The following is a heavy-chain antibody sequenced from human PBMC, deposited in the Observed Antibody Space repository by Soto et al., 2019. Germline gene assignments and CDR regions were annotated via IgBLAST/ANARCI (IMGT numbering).Heavy chain of an antibody. CDR1: GGSISSGGYY. Sequence: QVQLQESGPGLVKPSQTLSLTCTVSGGSISSGGYYWSWIRQHPGKGLEWIGYIYYSGSTYYNPSLKSRVTISVDTSKNQFSLKLSSVTAADTAVYYCARDRTGTTGTTFAFDIWGQGTMVTVSS. CDR2: IYYSGST. V-gene: IGHV4-31*03. CDR3: ARDRTGTTGTTFAFDI. D-gene: IGHD1-1*01. J-gene: IGHJ3*02.